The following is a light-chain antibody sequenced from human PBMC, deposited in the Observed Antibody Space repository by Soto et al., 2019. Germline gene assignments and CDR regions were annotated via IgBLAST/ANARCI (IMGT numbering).Light chain of an antibody. Sequence: DIQMTQSPSTLSGSVGDRVTITCRASQTISSWLAWYQQKPGKAPKLLIYKSSSLESGVPSRFSGSGSGTEFTLTIRSLQTDDFATYYCQQYNSYSWTVGQGTKVDIK. CDR3: QQYNSYSWT. CDR1: QTISSW. V-gene: IGKV1-5*03. CDR2: KSS. J-gene: IGKJ1*01.